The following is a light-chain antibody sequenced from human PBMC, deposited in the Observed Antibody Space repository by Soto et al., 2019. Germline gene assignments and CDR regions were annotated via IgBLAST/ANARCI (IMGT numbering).Light chain of an antibody. V-gene: IGKV1-9*01. CDR3: QHLRTYPFS. J-gene: IGKJ2*03. CDR1: QDISTS. CDR2: PAS. Sequence: DIQLTQSPSFLPASVGDRVTVSCRASQDISTSLAWFQQKAGKVPQLLVYPASTLQDGVPSRFSGSGSGTYFTLTINNLQAEDFATYYCQHLRTYPFSFGQGTKLDIK.